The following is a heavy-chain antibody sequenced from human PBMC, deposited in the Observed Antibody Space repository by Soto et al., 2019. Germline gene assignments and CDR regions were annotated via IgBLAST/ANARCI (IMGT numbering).Heavy chain of an antibody. J-gene: IGHJ3*02. CDR3: ARQTVAVANSGAFDI. D-gene: IGHD6-19*01. CDR2: RYYSETISYSGTT. V-gene: IGHV4-31*03. CDR1: GGSIGDGYY. Sequence: SETLSLTSTVSGGSIGDGYYWSWIRQFPGKGLEWTGYRYYSETISYSGTTRFNPTLKSRVSISVDTSKNQFSLKLTPVTAADTAVYYCARQTVAVANSGAFDIWGQGTMVTV.